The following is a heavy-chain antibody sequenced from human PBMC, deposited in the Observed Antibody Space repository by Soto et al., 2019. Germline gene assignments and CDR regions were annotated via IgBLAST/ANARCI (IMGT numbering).Heavy chain of an antibody. CDR2: LYYSGST. CDR3: ARHPVGSSTLELEYYLDN. J-gene: IGHJ4*02. CDR1: GGSISSSSYY. V-gene: IGHV4-39*01. Sequence: SAPLSLTCTVSGGSISSSSYYWGWIRQPPGKWLEWIGSLYYSGSTYYNPSLKSRGTLSVDPSTTQFSLRLSAGTAADTAVYYCARHPVGSSTLELEYYLDNWGQGSLVTVSS. D-gene: IGHD6-6*01.